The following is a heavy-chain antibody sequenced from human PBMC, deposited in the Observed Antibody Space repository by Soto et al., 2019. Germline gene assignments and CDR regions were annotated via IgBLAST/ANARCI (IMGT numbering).Heavy chain of an antibody. V-gene: IGHV4-34*01. Sequence: QVQLQQWGAGLLKPSETLSLTCAVYGGSFSGYYWSWIRQPPGKGLEWIGEINHSGSTNYNPSLQSRVTITVDTSKNQFSLKLSSVTAADTAVYYCARGGSSIYANWFDPWGQGTLVTVSS. CDR1: GGSFSGYY. CDR3: ARGGSSIYANWFDP. D-gene: IGHD4-17*01. J-gene: IGHJ5*02. CDR2: INHSGST.